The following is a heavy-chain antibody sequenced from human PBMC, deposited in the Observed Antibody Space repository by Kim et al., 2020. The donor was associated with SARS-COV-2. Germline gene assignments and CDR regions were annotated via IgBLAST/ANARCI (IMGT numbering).Heavy chain of an antibody. D-gene: IGHD3-3*01. Sequence: SETLFLTCTVSGGSISSGGYYWSWIRQHPGKGLEWIGYIYYSGSTYYNPSLKSRVTISVDTSKNQFSLKLSSVTAADTAVYYCASGPLDFSLRGAFDIWGQGTMVTVSS. V-gene: IGHV4-31*03. J-gene: IGHJ3*02. CDR1: GGSISSGGYY. CDR3: ASGPLDFSLRGAFDI. CDR2: IYYSGST.